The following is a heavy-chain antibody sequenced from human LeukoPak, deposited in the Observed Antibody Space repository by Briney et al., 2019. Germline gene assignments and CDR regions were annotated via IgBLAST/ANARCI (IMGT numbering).Heavy chain of an antibody. CDR3: AKTYIVATTHFDY. J-gene: IGHJ4*02. D-gene: IGHD5-12*01. CDR1: GFTFSSYA. Sequence: PGGSLRLSCAASGFTFSSYAMGWVRQAPGKGLEWVSPISGSGSGTNYADSVKGRFTISRDNSKNTLYLQMNSLRAEDTAVYYCAKTYIVATTHFDYWGQGALVTVSS. CDR2: ISGSGSGT. V-gene: IGHV3-23*01.